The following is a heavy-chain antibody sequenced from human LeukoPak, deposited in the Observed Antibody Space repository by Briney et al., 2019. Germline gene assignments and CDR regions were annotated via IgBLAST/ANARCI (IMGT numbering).Heavy chain of an antibody. J-gene: IGHJ6*02. Sequence: KSGGSLRFSCAASGFTFSSYSMNWVRQAPGKGLEWVSSISSSSSYIYYADSVKGRFTISRDNAKNSLYLQMNSLRAEDTAVYYCARDGRYYDILTGYSYGMDVWGQGTTVTVSS. CDR1: GFTFSSYS. D-gene: IGHD3-9*01. CDR3: ARDGRYYDILTGYSYGMDV. V-gene: IGHV3-21*01. CDR2: ISSSSSYI.